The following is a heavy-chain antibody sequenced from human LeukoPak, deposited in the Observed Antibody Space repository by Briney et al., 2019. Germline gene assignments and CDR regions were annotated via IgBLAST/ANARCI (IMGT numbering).Heavy chain of an antibody. J-gene: IGHJ6*03. V-gene: IGHV3-21*01. CDR2: ISSSSSYI. D-gene: IGHD3-9*01. Sequence: PGGSLRLSCAASGFTFSSYSMNWVRQAPGKGLEWVSSISSSSSYIYYADSVKGRFTISRDNAKNSLYLQMNSLRAEDTAVYYCARVGVLRYFDWLPNYYYYYYMDVWGKGTTVTIPS. CDR3: ARVGVLRYFDWLPNYYYYYYMDV. CDR1: GFTFSSYS.